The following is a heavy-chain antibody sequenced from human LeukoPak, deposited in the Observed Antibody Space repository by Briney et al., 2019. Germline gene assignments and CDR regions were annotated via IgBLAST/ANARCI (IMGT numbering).Heavy chain of an antibody. Sequence: GRSLRLSCAASGFTFSNYGMHWVRQAPGKGLEWVAFIWYDGSDKYYADSVKGRFTISRDRSKNTLYLQMNSLRADDTAVYFCAKALTATGAIIDYWCQGTLVTVSS. J-gene: IGHJ4*02. CDR3: AKALTATGAIIDY. CDR2: IWYDGSDK. CDR1: GFTFSNYG. V-gene: IGHV3-33*03. D-gene: IGHD7-27*01.